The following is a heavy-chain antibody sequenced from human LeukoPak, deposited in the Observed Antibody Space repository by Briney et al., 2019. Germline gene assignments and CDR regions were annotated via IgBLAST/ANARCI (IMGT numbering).Heavy chain of an antibody. Sequence: PGGSLRLSCAASGFTFSGSAMHWVRQASGKGLEWVGRIRTKSNNYATTYGASVKGRFTISRDDSKNTAYLQMNSLKTEDTAVYYCANYDNSCNYYINYWGQGTLVTVSS. J-gene: IGHJ4*02. CDR2: IRTKSNNYAT. CDR1: GFTFSGSA. CDR3: ANYDNSCNYYINY. D-gene: IGHD3-22*01. V-gene: IGHV3-73*01.